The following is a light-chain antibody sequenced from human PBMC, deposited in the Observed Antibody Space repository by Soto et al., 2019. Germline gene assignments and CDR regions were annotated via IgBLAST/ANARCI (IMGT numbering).Light chain of an antibody. CDR3: SSYTSSSTLYV. CDR1: SSDVGGYNY. CDR2: DVS. J-gene: IGLJ1*01. Sequence: QSALTQTASVSGSPGQSITISCTGTSSDVGGYNYVSWYQQHPGKAPKLMIYDVSNRPSGVSGRFSGSKSGNMASLTISGLQAEDEADYYCSSYTSSSTLYVFGTGTKVTVL. V-gene: IGLV2-14*01.